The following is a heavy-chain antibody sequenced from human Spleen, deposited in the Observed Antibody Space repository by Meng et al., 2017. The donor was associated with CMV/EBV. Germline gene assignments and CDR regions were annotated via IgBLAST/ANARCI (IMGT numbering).Heavy chain of an antibody. CDR2: IKQDGSEK. V-gene: IGHV3-7*01. Sequence: GESLKISCAASGFTFSSYAMSWVRQAPGKGLEWVANIKQDGSEKYYVDSVKGRFTISRDNAENSLYLQMNSLRAEDTAVYYCARGLLVASWINWGQGALVTVSS. D-gene: IGHD5-12*01. CDR1: GFTFSSYA. J-gene: IGHJ4*02. CDR3: ARGLLVASWIN.